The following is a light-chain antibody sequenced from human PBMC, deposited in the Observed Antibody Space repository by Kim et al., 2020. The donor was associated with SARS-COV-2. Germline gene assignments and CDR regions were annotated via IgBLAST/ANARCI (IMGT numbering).Light chain of an antibody. J-gene: IGLJ1*01. V-gene: IGLV3-9*01. CDR2: RDS. CDR3: QLWVSSASVF. Sequence: SYELTQPLSLSVAPGQTARIICSGSQLGGYNVYWYQQKPGQAPVMVIYRDSTRPSGIPERFSGSNSGNTATLTISRAQAEDEADYFCQLWVSSASVFLGT. CDR1: QLGGYN.